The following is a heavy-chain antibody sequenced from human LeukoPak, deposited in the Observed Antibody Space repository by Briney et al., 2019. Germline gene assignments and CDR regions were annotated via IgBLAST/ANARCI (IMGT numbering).Heavy chain of an antibody. CDR2: ISSSGSTI. CDR3: ARVLKYYDFWSGYYRGGIAAFDI. Sequence: GGSLRLSCAASGFTCSSYWMSWVRQAPGKGLEWVSYISSSGSTIYYADSVKGRFTISRDNAKNSLYLQVNSLRAEDTAVYYCARVLKYYDFWSGYYRGGIAAFDIWGQGTMVTVSS. V-gene: IGHV3-48*04. D-gene: IGHD3-3*01. CDR1: GFTCSSYW. J-gene: IGHJ3*02.